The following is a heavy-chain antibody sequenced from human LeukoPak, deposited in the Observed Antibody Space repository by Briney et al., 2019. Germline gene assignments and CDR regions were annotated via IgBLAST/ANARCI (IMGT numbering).Heavy chain of an antibody. CDR3: ARVGDIVVVPAPYFDY. CDR1: GGSISSYY. D-gene: IGHD2-2*01. CDR2: IYYSGST. V-gene: IGHV4-59*01. J-gene: IGHJ4*02. Sequence: SETLSLTCTVSGGSISSYYWSWIRQPPGKGLEWIGYIYYSGSTNYNPSLKSRVTISVDTSKNQFSLKLSSVTAADTAVYYCARVGDIVVVPAPYFDYWGQGTLVTVSS.